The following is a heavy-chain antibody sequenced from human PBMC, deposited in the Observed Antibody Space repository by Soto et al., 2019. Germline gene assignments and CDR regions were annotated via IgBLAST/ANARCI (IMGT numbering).Heavy chain of an antibody. CDR1: GVSISSGRYS. CDR2: IYHSGST. J-gene: IGHJ5*02. D-gene: IGHD3-10*01. V-gene: IGHV4-30-2*01. Sequence: SETLSLTCAVSGVSISSGRYSWSWIRQPPGKGLEWIGYIYHSGSTYYNPSLKSRVTISVDRSKNQFSLKLRSVTAADTAVYYCASYGSGSYYKGNWFDPWGQGTLVTVSS. CDR3: ASYGSGSYYKGNWFDP.